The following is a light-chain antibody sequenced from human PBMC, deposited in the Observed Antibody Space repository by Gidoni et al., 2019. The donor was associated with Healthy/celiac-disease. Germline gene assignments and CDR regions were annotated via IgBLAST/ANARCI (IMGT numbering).Light chain of an antibody. CDR1: QSGSSN. Sequence: EIVMTQSPATLSVSPGERATHSCRASQSGSSNLALYQQKPGQPPRLLIYAASTRAAGIPARCSGSGSGNAFTLTSSLLQYEAFAVYYYQHYNTRPRTFGRGTKVEIK. CDR2: AAS. J-gene: IGKJ4*02. CDR3: QHYNTRPRT. V-gene: IGKV3-15*01.